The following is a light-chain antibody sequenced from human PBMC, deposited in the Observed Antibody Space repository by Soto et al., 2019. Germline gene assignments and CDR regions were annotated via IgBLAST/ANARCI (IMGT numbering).Light chain of an antibody. J-gene: IGKJ4*01. V-gene: IGKV3-15*01. Sequence: EIVMTQSSATLSVSPGERATLSCRASQSVSSNLAWYQQKPGQAPRLLIYGASTRATGIPARFSGSGSGTEFTLTISSLQSEDFAFYYCQQCNSWPLTFGGGTKVEIK. CDR2: GAS. CDR1: QSVSSN. CDR3: QQCNSWPLT.